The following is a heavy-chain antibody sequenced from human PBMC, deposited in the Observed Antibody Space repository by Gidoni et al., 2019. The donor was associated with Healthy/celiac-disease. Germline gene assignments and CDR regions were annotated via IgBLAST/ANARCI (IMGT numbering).Heavy chain of an antibody. Sequence: QLQLQESGPGLVKPSETLSLTCTVSGGSISSSSYYWGWIRQPPGKGLEWIGSIYYSGSTYYNPSLKSRVTISVDTSKNQFSLKLSSVTAADTAVYYCARSDSSSYGAWSIGYFDYWGQGTLVTVSS. CDR2: IYYSGST. V-gene: IGHV4-39*01. CDR3: ARSDSSSYGAWSIGYFDY. J-gene: IGHJ4*02. D-gene: IGHD6-13*01. CDR1: GGSISSSSYY.